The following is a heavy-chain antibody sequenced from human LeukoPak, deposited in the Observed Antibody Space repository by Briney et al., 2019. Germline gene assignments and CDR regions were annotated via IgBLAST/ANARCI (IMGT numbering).Heavy chain of an antibody. J-gene: IGHJ5*02. V-gene: IGHV4-31*03. CDR3: ARTTVTSNWFDP. D-gene: IGHD4-17*01. Sequence: SETLSLTCTVSGGSISSGGYYWSWIRQHPGKGLEWIGYIYYSGSTYYNPSLKSRVTISVDTSKNQFSLKLSSVTAADTAVYYCARTTVTSNWFDPWGQGTPVTVSS. CDR1: GGSISSGGYY. CDR2: IYYSGST.